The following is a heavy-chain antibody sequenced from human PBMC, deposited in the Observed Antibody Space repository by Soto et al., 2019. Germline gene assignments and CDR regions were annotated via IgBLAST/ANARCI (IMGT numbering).Heavy chain of an antibody. J-gene: IGHJ4*02. Sequence: TVSGGSISSGGYYWSWIRQPPGTRLEWIGKIYYTVIAIFNPSLKSRVSISVDMSKNQFSLKLGSVTAVDTAVYYCARHPNRAWDYFDYWGQGTLVTVSS. CDR3: ARHPNRAWDYFDY. D-gene: IGHD1-26*01. V-gene: IGHV4-61*08. CDR1: GGSISSGGYY. CDR2: IYYTVIA.